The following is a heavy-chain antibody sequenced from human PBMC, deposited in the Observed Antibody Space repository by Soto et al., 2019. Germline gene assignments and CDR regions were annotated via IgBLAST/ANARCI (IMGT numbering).Heavy chain of an antibody. V-gene: IGHV4-59*08. CDR3: AINADV. CDR2: VFNSGST. CDR1: GSSISGHF. Sequence: SETLSLTCTVSGSSISGHFWSWIRQPPGQGLEWIAYVFNSGSTYNPSLKSRVTISVDTSKNQLSLELRSVIAADSAIYYCAINADVWGQGTTVTVSS. J-gene: IGHJ6*02.